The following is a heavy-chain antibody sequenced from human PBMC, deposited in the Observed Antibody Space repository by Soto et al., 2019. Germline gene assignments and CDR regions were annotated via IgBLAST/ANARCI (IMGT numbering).Heavy chain of an antibody. D-gene: IGHD2-21*01. CDR1: GGTFSSYT. Sequence: QVQLVQSGAEVKKPGSSVKVSCKASGGTFSSYTISWVRQAPGQGLEWMGRIIPILGIANYAQKFQGRVTITADKSTSTAYMELSSLRSEDTAVYYCARPHYCGGDCYSVGAFDIWGQGTMVTVSS. CDR2: IIPILGIA. J-gene: IGHJ3*02. CDR3: ARPHYCGGDCYSVGAFDI. V-gene: IGHV1-69*02.